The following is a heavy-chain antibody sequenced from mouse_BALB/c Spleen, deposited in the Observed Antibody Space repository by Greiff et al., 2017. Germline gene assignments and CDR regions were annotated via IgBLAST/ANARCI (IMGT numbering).Heavy chain of an antibody. CDR2: INPSTGYT. CDR1: GYTFTSYW. V-gene: IGHV1-7*01. D-gene: IGHD2-10*01. Sequence: VQLQQSGAELAKPGASVKMSCKASGYTFTSYWMHWVKQRPGQGLEWIGYINPSTGYTEYNQKFKDKATLTADKSSSTAYMQLSSLTSEDSAVYYCARSAYYGNSLFAYWGQGTLVTVSA. J-gene: IGHJ3*01. CDR3: ARSAYYGNSLFAY.